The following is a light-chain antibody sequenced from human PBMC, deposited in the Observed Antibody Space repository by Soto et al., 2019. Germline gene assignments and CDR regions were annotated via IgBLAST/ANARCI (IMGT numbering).Light chain of an antibody. CDR3: QQYGDSPKCT. V-gene: IGKV3-20*01. Sequence: ERLLTQSPGTLSLSPGETATLSCRASQSMSSDYVAWYQQKPGQAPRLLIFGASSRATGIPDRFSGSGSGTDFSLTINRLEPEDFVVYYCQQYGDSPKCTFGQGTKLEIK. J-gene: IGKJ2*02. CDR2: GAS. CDR1: QSMSSDY.